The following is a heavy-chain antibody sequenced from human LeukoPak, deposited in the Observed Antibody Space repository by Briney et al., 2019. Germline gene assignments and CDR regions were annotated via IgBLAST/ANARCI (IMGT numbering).Heavy chain of an antibody. CDR3: ATYSTGFDI. D-gene: IGHD6-19*01. Sequence: SETLSLTCTVYGGSFSDYYWTWIRQPPGKGLEWIGEINHRGSTHYNPSLKSRVTISVDTSRKQFSLKLSSVTAADTAVYYCATYSTGFDIWGQGTVVTVSS. CDR2: INHRGST. CDR1: GGSFSDYY. J-gene: IGHJ3*02. V-gene: IGHV4-34*01.